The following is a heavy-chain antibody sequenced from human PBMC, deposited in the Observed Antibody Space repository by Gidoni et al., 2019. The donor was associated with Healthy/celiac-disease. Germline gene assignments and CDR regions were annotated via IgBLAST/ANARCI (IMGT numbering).Heavy chain of an antibody. D-gene: IGHD5-18*01. CDR2: INHSGST. J-gene: IGHJ4*02. Sequence: QVQLQQWGAGLLKPSETLSLTCAVYGGSFSGYYWSWIRQPPGKGLEWIGEINHSGSTNYNPSLKSRVTISVDTSKNQFSLKLSSVTAADTAVYYCAREGYSYSAPTDYWGQGTLVTVSS. V-gene: IGHV4-34*01. CDR3: AREGYSYSAPTDY. CDR1: GGSFSGYY.